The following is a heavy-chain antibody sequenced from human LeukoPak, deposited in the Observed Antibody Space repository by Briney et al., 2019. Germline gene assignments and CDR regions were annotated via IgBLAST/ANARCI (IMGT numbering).Heavy chain of an antibody. D-gene: IGHD3-22*01. CDR3: ARGGRVVVRRRDFQH. Sequence: SETLSLTCTVSGGSISSSGYYWGWIRQPPGKGLEWIASIYYSGSTYYNPSLKSRVTISVDTSKNQLSLKLSSLTAADTAVYYCARGGRVVVRRRDFQHWGQGTLVTVSS. J-gene: IGHJ1*01. V-gene: IGHV4-39*01. CDR1: GGSISSSGYY. CDR2: IYYSGST.